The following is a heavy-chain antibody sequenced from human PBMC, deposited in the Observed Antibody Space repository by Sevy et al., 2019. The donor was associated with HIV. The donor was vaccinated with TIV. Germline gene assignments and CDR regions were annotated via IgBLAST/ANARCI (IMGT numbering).Heavy chain of an antibody. CDR3: ARDKVRTIAARPNWFDP. V-gene: IGHV3-21*01. Sequence: GGSLRLSCAASGFTFSSYSMNWVRQAPGKGLEWVSSISSSSSYIYYADSVKRRFTISRDNAKNSLYLQMNSLRAEDTAVYYCARDKVRTIAARPNWFDPWGQGTLVTVSS. CDR2: ISSSSSYI. CDR1: GFTFSSYS. D-gene: IGHD6-6*01. J-gene: IGHJ5*02.